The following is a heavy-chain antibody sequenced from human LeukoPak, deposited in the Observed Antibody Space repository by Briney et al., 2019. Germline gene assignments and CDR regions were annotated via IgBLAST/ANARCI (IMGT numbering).Heavy chain of an antibody. CDR1: GFTVSSTY. CDR3: AKDGRRGNTYYYYYGMDV. J-gene: IGHJ6*02. D-gene: IGHD2/OR15-2a*01. Sequence: GGSLRLSCAASGFTVSSTYMSWVRQAPGKGLEWVSAISGSGGSTYYADSVKGRFTISRDNSKNTLYLQMNSLRAEDTAVYYCAKDGRRGNTYYYYYGMDVWGQGTTVTVSS. CDR2: ISGSGGST. V-gene: IGHV3-23*01.